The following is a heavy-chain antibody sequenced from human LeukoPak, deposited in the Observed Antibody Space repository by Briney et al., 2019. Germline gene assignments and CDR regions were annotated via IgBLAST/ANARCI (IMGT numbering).Heavy chain of an antibody. J-gene: IGHJ6*03. Sequence: GASLQISCEGSGYSFTSYWIGWVRELPGKVLEWMGIIYPGDSDTRYSPSFQGQVTISADKSISTAYLQWSSLKASDTAMYYCARHYVVVTDYYYYYMDVWGKGTTVTVSS. CDR2: IYPGDSDT. V-gene: IGHV5-51*01. CDR3: ARHYVVVTDYYYYYMDV. CDR1: GYSFTSYW. D-gene: IGHD2-21*01.